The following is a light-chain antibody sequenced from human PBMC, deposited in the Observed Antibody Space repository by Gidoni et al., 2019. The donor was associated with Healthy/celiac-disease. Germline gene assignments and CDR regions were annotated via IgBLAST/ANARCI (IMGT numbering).Light chain of an antibody. V-gene: IGKV3-20*01. J-gene: IGKJ2*01. CDR2: GAS. Sequence: EIVLTQSPGTLSLSPGERATLSCRASQSVSSSYLAWYQQKPDQAPSLLIDGASSRTTGLPKWISSSACREDITLTSSRLSQEGLAEYYYQQYGSSPYTFGQXTKLEIK. CDR3: QQYGSSPYT. CDR1: QSVSSSY.